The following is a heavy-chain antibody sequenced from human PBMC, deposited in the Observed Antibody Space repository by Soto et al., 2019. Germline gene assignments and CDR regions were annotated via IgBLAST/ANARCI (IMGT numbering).Heavy chain of an antibody. Sequence: EVQLVESGGGLVQPGGSLRLSCAASGFSFSTYWMHWVRQAPEKGLVWVSRINSDGSITNYADSVRGRFTISRDNAKNTLYLQMNSLRAEDTAVYYCARAPRPYGGNSPIDYWGQGTLVTVSS. CDR1: GFSFSTYW. CDR2: INSDGSIT. J-gene: IGHJ4*02. CDR3: ARAPRPYGGNSPIDY. D-gene: IGHD4-17*01. V-gene: IGHV3-74*01.